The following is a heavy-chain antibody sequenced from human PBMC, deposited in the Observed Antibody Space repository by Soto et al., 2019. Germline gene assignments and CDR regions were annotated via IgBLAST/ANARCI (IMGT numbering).Heavy chain of an antibody. D-gene: IGHD3-22*01. V-gene: IGHV4-34*01. J-gene: IGHJ4*02. CDR3: ARWENDSSGYYDEY. Sequence: QVQLQQWGAGLLKPSETLSLTCAVSGGSFSGYYWSWIRQPPGQGLEWIGESNHSGSTNYNPPLKSRGTRSVDTSKNQFTPKVSAVTAADTAVYDWARWENDSSGYYDEYWGQGTLVTVSS. CDR2: SNHSGST. CDR1: GGSFSGYY.